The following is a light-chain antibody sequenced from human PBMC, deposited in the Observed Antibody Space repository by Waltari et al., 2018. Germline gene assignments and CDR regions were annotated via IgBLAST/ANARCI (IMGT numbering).Light chain of an antibody. J-gene: IGLJ3*02. CDR1: SSHIGGYQY. CDR2: EVS. V-gene: IGLV2-14*01. CDR3: ASYTSSGTLV. Sequence: QSALTQPASVSGSPGQSITISCTGTSSHIGGYQYVSWYQQPPGRAPKLILYEVSDRPSGISYRFSGSKSGSTASLTIAGLQAEDEGHYYCASYTSSGTLVFGGGTELTVL.